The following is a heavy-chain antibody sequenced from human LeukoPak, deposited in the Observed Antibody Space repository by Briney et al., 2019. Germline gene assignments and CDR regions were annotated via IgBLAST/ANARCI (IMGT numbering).Heavy chain of an antibody. CDR1: GFTFSSYS. V-gene: IGHV3-48*01. Sequence: GGSLRLSCAASGFTFSSYSMTWVRQAPGKGLERVSYISSSSSTIYYADSVKGRFTISRDNAKNLLYLQMNSLRAEDTAVYYCARGGWELHLDYWGQGTLVTVSS. CDR2: ISSSSSTI. J-gene: IGHJ4*02. CDR3: ARGGWELHLDY. D-gene: IGHD1-26*01.